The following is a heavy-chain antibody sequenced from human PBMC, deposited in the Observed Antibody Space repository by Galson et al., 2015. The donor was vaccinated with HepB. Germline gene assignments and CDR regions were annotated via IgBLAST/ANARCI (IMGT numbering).Heavy chain of an antibody. CDR2: ISGSGGST. V-gene: IGHV3-23*01. CDR1: GFTFSSYA. CDR3: AKDDEIYYYDSSGYYSGAFDI. D-gene: IGHD3-22*01. Sequence: SLRLSCAASGFTFSSYAMSWVRQAPGKGLEWVSAISGSGGSTYYADSVKGRFTISRDNSKNTLYLQMNSLRAEDTAVYYCAKDDEIYYYDSSGYYSGAFDIWGQGTMVTVSS. J-gene: IGHJ3*02.